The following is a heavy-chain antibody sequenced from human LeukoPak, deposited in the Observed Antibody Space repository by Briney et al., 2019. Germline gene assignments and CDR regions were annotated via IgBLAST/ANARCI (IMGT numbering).Heavy chain of an antibody. Sequence: GGSLRLSCAASGFTFSSSAMSWVRQAPGKGPEWVSSITNTGGSTYSIDSVKGRFTISRDNSKNSLYLQMHSLRVEDTAIYYCAKPGPPVNRYDQYYLDSWGRGALVTVSS. CDR3: AKPGPPVNRYDQYYLDS. D-gene: IGHD2/OR15-2a*01. CDR2: ITNTGGST. J-gene: IGHJ4*02. V-gene: IGHV3-23*01. CDR1: GFTFSSSA.